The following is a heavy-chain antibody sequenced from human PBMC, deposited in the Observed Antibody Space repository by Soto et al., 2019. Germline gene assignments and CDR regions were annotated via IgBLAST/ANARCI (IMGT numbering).Heavy chain of an antibody. D-gene: IGHD6-13*01. CDR1: GVTLRTNG. J-gene: IGHJ4*02. CDR2: IYSGGNT. CDR3: TRDSRQQLVSDY. Sequence: GSLTLSCSATGVTLRTNGMRWVRQAPGKGLDWVSVIYSGGNTYYADSVKGRFTVSRDNSKNTMYLQMNSLRAEDTAVYYCTRDSRQQLVSDYWAQGTLFTVSS. V-gene: IGHV3-53*01.